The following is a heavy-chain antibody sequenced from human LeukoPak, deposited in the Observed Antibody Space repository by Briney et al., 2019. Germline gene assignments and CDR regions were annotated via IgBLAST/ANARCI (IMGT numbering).Heavy chain of an antibody. V-gene: IGHV3-23*01. CDR3: AKKGPGPGHSSGYLPE. Sequence: GGSLGLSCAASGFTFSTYAMNWLRQAPGKGLEWVSAISGGSGSTYYADSVKGRLTSSSDHPKNTLYLQMNSRRAEATAVYYGAKKGPGPGHSSGYLPEWGEGTLVTVSS. CDR1: GFTFSTYA. D-gene: IGHD3-22*01. J-gene: IGHJ1*01. CDR2: ISGGSGST.